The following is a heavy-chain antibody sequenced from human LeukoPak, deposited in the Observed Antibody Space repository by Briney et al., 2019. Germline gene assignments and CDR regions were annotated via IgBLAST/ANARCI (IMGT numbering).Heavy chain of an antibody. CDR2: IHYSGST. CDR1: GGSIGSYY. D-gene: IGHD6-19*01. Sequence: SETLSLTCTVSGGSIGSYYWNWIRQAPGKGLEWIGYIHYSGSTNHNPSLKSRVTISVDTSKNQYSLKLSSVTAADTAVYYCARDGVAGGFDYWGQGTLVTVSS. V-gene: IGHV4-59*01. CDR3: ARDGVAGGFDY. J-gene: IGHJ4*02.